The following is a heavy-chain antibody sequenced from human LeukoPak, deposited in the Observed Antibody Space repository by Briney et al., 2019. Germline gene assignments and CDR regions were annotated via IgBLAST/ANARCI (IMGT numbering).Heavy chain of an antibody. J-gene: IGHJ4*02. D-gene: IGHD5-12*01. Sequence: GGSLRLSCSASGFTFSSSAMHWVRQAPGKGLEYVSAIVSNGGSTYYADSMKGRFTISRANSKKTLYLQMSSLRAEDTAVYYCVKPSGYSGYGYFFDYWGQGTLVPVSS. V-gene: IGHV3-64D*06. CDR1: GFTFSSSA. CDR3: VKPSGYSGYGYFFDY. CDR2: IVSNGGST.